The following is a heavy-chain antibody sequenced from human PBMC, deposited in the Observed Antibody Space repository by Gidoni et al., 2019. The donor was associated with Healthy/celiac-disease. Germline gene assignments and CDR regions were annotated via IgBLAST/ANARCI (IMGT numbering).Heavy chain of an antibody. V-gene: IGHV3-74*01. CDR3: ARAPPPAMGASLDY. Sequence: EVQLVESGGGLVQPGGSLGISCASCGLTFLGYWMHWVRHAPGKGRVWVSRINSDGSSTSYADSVKGRFTISRDNAKNTLYLQMNSLRAEDTAVYYCARAPPPAMGASLDYWGQGTLVTVSS. J-gene: IGHJ4*02. D-gene: IGHD2-2*01. CDR1: GLTFLGYW. CDR2: INSDGSST.